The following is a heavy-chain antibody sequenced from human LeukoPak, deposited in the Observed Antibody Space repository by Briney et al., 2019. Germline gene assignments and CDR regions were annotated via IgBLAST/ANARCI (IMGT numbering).Heavy chain of an antibody. CDR1: GFTFSSYG. V-gene: IGHV3-30*02. Sequence: PGGSLRLSCAAPGFTFSSYGMHWVRQAPGKGLEWVAVIWYDGSNKYYADSVKGRFTISRDNSKNTLYLQMNSLRAEDTAVYYCAKEKAGTDAFDIWGQGTMVTVSS. CDR2: IWYDGSNK. J-gene: IGHJ3*02. D-gene: IGHD6-19*01. CDR3: AKEKAGTDAFDI.